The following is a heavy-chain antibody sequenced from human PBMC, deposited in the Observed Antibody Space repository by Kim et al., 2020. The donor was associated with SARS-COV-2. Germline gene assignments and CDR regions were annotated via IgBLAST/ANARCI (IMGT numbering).Heavy chain of an antibody. V-gene: IGHV3-74*01. J-gene: IGHJ4*02. CDR2: IKRDGSTI. CDR1: GFSISTYW. Sequence: GGSLRLSCAASGFSISTYWMHWVRQAPGKGLMWVSRIKRDGSTINYADSVKGRFTISRDNAKNTLYLQMNSLRAEDTAVYYCAKNFESWGQGTLVTVSS. CDR3: AKNFES.